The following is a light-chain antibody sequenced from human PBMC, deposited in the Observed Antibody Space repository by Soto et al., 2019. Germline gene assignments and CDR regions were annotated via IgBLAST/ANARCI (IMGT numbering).Light chain of an antibody. CDR1: QSISMY. CDR3: QQHYNTPRT. J-gene: IGKJ4*01. V-gene: IGKV1-39*01. CDR2: GAS. Sequence: DIHMPQSTSSLSASVGATLAVSCRASQSISMYLNWYQQKSGRAPKVLIYGASSLESGIPSRFSGSGSGTDFTLTISSLQAEDFATYYCQQHYNTPRTFGRGTKVDIK.